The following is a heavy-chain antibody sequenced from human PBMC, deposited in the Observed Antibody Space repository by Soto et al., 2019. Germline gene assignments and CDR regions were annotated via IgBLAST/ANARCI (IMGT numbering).Heavy chain of an antibody. Sequence: EVQLLESGGGLVQPGGSLRLSCAASGFTFSSYAMSWVRQAPGKGLEWVSAISGSGGSTYYADSVKGRFTISRDNSKNTLYQQMNSLRAEDTAVYYCAKREGGYYCYDGMDVWGQGTTVTFSS. V-gene: IGHV3-23*01. CDR1: GFTFSSYA. J-gene: IGHJ6*02. D-gene: IGHD1-26*01. CDR3: AKREGGYYCYDGMDV. CDR2: ISGSGGST.